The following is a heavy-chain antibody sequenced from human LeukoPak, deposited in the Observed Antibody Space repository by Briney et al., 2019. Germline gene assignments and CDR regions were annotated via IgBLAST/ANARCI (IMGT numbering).Heavy chain of an antibody. V-gene: IGHV4-4*02. J-gene: IGHJ6*04. CDR1: GGSISSSNW. D-gene: IGHD3-9*01. Sequence: SETLSLTCAVSGGSISSSNWWSWVRQPPGKGLEWIGEIYHSGSTNYNPSLKSRDTISVDKSKNQFSLKLSSVTAADTAVYYCARAVSDILTGAYYYGMDVWGKGTTVTVSS. CDR2: IYHSGST. CDR3: ARAVSDILTGAYYYGMDV.